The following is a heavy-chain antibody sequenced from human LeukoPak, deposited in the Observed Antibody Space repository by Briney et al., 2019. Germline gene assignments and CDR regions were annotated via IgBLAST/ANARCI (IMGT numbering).Heavy chain of an antibody. CDR2: ISYDGSNK. J-gene: IGHJ4*02. Sequence: GGSLRLSCAASGFTFSSYGMHWVRQAPGKGLEWVAVISYDGSNKYYADSVKGRFTISRDNSKSTLYLQMNSLRAEDTAVYYCAKDIGSYSGYWGQGTLVTVSS. V-gene: IGHV3-30*18. D-gene: IGHD1-26*01. CDR3: AKDIGSYSGY. CDR1: GFTFSSYG.